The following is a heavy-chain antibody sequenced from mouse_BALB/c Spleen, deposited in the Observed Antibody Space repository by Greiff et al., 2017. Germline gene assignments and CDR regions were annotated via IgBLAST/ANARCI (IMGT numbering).Heavy chain of an antibody. V-gene: IGHV5-17*02. J-gene: IGHJ1*01. CDR3: ARPSLYYDYDGDWYFDV. CDR1: GFTFSSFG. CDR2: ISSGSSTI. Sequence: VQRVESGGGLVQPGGSRKLSCAASGFTFSSFGMHWVRQAPEKGLEWVAYISSGSSTIYYADTVKGRFTISRDNPKNTLFLQMTSLRSEDTAMYYCARPSLYYDYDGDWYFDVWGAGTTVTVSS. D-gene: IGHD2-4*01.